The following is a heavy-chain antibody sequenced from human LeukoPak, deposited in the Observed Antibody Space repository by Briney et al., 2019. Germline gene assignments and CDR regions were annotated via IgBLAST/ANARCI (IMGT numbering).Heavy chain of an antibody. V-gene: IGHV3-23*01. Sequence: GGSLRLSCAASGFTFSSNTMSWLRQAPGKGLEWVSVISGSGGNTYYADSVKGRFTISRDNSKNTLYLQMNSLRPEDTAVYYCAKASGGNVVYWGQGTLVTVSS. J-gene: IGHJ4*02. CDR2: ISGSGGNT. CDR1: GFTFSSNT. D-gene: IGHD4-23*01. CDR3: AKASGGNVVY.